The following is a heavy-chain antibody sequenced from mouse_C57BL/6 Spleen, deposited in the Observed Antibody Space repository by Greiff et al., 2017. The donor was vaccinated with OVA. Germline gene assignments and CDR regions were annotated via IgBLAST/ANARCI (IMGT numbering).Heavy chain of an antibody. J-gene: IGHJ3*01. Sequence: VQLQQSGPELVKPGASVKISCKASGYTFTDYYMNWVKQSHGKSLEWIGDINPNNGGTSYNQKFKGKATLTVDKSSSTAYMELRSLTSEDSAVYYCARGRSRRFAYWGQGTLVTVSA. CDR1: GYTFTDYY. CDR2: INPNNGGT. V-gene: IGHV1-26*01. CDR3: ARGRSRRFAY. D-gene: IGHD1-1*01.